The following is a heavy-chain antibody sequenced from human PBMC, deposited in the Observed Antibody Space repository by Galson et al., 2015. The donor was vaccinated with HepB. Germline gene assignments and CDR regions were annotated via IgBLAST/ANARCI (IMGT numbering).Heavy chain of an antibody. V-gene: IGHV3-23*01. CDR1: GFSFSNYG. CDR2: ITTSGGST. CDR3: AKLRAVGATKDAFDM. Sequence: SLRLSCAASGFSFSNYGMSWVRQAQAPVKGLEWASRITTSGGSTYYADSVKGRFTISRDNSKNTLYLQMNSLRADDSAVYYCAKLRAVGATKDAFDMWGQGTVVTVSS. J-gene: IGHJ3*02. D-gene: IGHD1-26*01.